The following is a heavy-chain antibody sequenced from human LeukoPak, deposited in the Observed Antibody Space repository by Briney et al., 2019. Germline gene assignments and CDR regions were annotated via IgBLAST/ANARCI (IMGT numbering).Heavy chain of an antibody. J-gene: IGHJ4*02. CDR2: ISSGDSGT. Sequence: GGSLRLSCAASGFTSSSSGMNWVRQAPGKGLEWVSGISSGDSGTFYADSVKGRFTISRDNSKNTVYLQLNSLRADDSAVYYCAKGGAGYLDYWGQGTLVTISS. CDR3: AKGGAGYLDY. CDR1: GFTSSSSG. V-gene: IGHV3-23*01. D-gene: IGHD1-26*01.